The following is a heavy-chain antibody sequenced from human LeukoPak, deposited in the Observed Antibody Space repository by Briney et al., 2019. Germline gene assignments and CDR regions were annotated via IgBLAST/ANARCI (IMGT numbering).Heavy chain of an antibody. J-gene: IGHJ3*02. D-gene: IGHD3-10*01. CDR2: IDPSDSYT. CDR1: GSIFTSYW. CDR3: ASRTMVRGAYDAFDI. Sequence: GGSLQISCKGSGSIFTSYWMSWVRQVPGKGVEWMGRIDPSDSYTNYSPSFQGHVTISADKSVSTAYLQWISLKASDTAMYYCASRTMVRGAYDAFDIWGQGTMVTVSS. V-gene: IGHV5-10-1*01.